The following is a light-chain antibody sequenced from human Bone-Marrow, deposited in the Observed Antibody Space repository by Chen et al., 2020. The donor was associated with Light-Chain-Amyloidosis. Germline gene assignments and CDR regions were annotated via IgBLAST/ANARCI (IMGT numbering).Light chain of an antibody. CDR1: QSVSSSY. Sequence: EMVLTQSPGTLSLSPGERATLSCRASQSVSSSYLAWYQQNPGQAPRLLIYDASRRATGIPDRFSGSGSGTDFTLTISRLEPEDFAAYYGQQYGSSPLSFGGGTKVEIK. J-gene: IGKJ4*01. CDR3: QQYGSSPLS. V-gene: IGKV3-20*01. CDR2: DAS.